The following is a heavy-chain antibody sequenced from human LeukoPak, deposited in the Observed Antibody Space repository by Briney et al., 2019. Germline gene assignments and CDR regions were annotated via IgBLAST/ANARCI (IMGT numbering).Heavy chain of an antibody. CDR1: GFTFSSYG. CDR3: ARDFWGVYYSYYYSYVRDV. J-gene: IGHJ6*04. D-gene: IGHD3-3*01. Sequence: PGGSLRLSCAASGFTFSSYGMHWVRQAPGKGLEWVAVIWYDGSNKYYADSVKGRFTISRDNSKNTLYLQMNSLRAEDTAVYYCARDFWGVYYSYYYSYVRDVGAKGPTVTVSS. V-gene: IGHV3-33*01. CDR2: IWYDGSNK.